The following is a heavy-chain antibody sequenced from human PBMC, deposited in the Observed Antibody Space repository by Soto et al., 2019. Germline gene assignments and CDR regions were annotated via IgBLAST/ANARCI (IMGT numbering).Heavy chain of an antibody. CDR2: IVVGSGNT. J-gene: IGHJ4*02. CDR1: GFTFTSSA. D-gene: IGHD2-15*01. CDR3: AAEGGCSGGSCYYNDY. Sequence: SVKVSCKASGFTFTSSAVQWVRQARGQRLEWIGWIVVGSGNTNYAQKFQERGTITRDMSTSTAYMELSSLRSEDTAVYYCAAEGGCSGGSCYYNDYWGQGTLVTVSS. V-gene: IGHV1-58*01.